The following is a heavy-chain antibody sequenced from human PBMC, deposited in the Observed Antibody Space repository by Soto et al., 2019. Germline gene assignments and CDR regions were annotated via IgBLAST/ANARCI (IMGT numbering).Heavy chain of an antibody. CDR2: IYPGDSDT. J-gene: IGHJ6*02. Sequence: GESLTLSCNVSGYRFTSYCIGWVRQMPGKGLEWLGIIYPGDSDTRYSPSFQGQVTISADKSISTAYLQWSSLKASDTAMYYCAAGYCSGGSCYLGGYYYYGMDVWGQGTTVNV. CDR3: AAGYCSGGSCYLGGYYYYGMDV. CDR1: GYRFTSYC. V-gene: IGHV5-51*01. D-gene: IGHD2-15*01.